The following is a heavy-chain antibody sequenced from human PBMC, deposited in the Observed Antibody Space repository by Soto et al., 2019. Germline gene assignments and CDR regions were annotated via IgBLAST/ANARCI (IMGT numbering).Heavy chain of an antibody. Sequence: QVQLVESGGGVVQPGRSLRLSCTASGFTFTSYGMHWVRQAPGKGLEWVAIISYDGSTKYYADSVKGRFTISRDDSKNTVYLQMNSLRAEDTAVYFCAKDPYLRFLQWANRPYDFDYWGQGTLVSVSS. D-gene: IGHD3-3*01. CDR1: GFTFTSYG. CDR2: ISYDGSTK. CDR3: AKDPYLRFLQWANRPYDFDY. V-gene: IGHV3-30*18. J-gene: IGHJ4*02.